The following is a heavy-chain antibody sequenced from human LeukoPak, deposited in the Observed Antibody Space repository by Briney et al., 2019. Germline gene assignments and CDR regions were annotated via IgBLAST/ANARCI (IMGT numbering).Heavy chain of an antibody. CDR2: ITGSGGNT. J-gene: IGHJ4*02. CDR3: AKWGDYDVLTGYYVSDY. D-gene: IGHD3-9*01. Sequence: ETLSLTCTVSGRSITSSSYCWGWIRQAPGKGLEWVSAITGSGGNTYYADSVKGRFTISRDNSKNTVFLQMNSLRAEDTAVYYCAKWGDYDVLTGYYVSDYWGQGTLVTVSS. V-gene: IGHV3-23*01. CDR1: GRSITSSSYC.